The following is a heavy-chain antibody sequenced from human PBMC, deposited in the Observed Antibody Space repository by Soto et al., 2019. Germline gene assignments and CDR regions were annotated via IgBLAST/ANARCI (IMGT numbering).Heavy chain of an antibody. CDR3: ARLIGNSWLDH. V-gene: IGHV6-1*01. J-gene: IGHJ5*02. D-gene: IGHD3-16*01. Sequence: QVPLQQSGPGLVKPSQTLSLTCAISGDSVSSNDATWDWIRQSPSRGLEWLGRTYYRSRWQTDYPISLKSRIRINPDASNNQASLQLISVPPADPAVYSCARLIGNSWLDHWGQGTLVTVSS. CDR1: GDSVSSNDAT. CDR2: TYYRSRWQT.